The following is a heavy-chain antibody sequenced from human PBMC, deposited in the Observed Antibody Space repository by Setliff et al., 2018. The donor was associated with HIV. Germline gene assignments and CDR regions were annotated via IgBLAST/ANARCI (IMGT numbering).Heavy chain of an antibody. J-gene: IGHJ3*02. V-gene: IGHV4-28*03. CDR2: IYKGGST. D-gene: IGHD4-4*01. CDR1: GYSISSSYW. CDR3: ARVYPGLNDYNSDAFDI. Sequence: PSETLSLTCVVSGYSISSSYWWGWIRQPPGKGLEWIGWIGYIYKGGSTYYNPSLKSRVTMSEDTSKNQFSLKLRSVSAADSAVYYCARVYPGLNDYNSDAFDIWGQGTMVTVS.